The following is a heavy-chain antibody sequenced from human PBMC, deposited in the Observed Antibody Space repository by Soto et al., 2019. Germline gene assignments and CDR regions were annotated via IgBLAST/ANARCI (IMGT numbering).Heavy chain of an antibody. CDR1: GFTFSSYG. D-gene: IGHD6-19*01. V-gene: IGHV3-30*03. Sequence: QVQLVESGGGVVQPGRSLRLSCAASGFTFSSYGMHWVRQAPGKGLEWVAVISYDGSNKYYADSVKGRFTISRDNSKNTLYLQMNSLRAEDTAVYYCATSISGWYFSSLDYWGQGTLVTVSS. CDR2: ISYDGSNK. CDR3: ATSISGWYFSSLDY. J-gene: IGHJ4*02.